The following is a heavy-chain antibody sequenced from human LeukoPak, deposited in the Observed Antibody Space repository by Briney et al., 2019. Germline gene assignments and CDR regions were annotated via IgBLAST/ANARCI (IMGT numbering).Heavy chain of an antibody. CDR3: TRITIHGNSDY. CDR1: GDSMSYYY. D-gene: IGHD5-24*01. J-gene: IGHJ4*02. CDR2: MYYTGRT. V-gene: IGHV4-59*01. Sequence: SETLSLTCTVSGDSMSYYYWSWIRQAPGKGLEWLGYMYYTGRTKYNPSLKSRVTFSLDMSKNQFSLKLDSVTAADTAMYYCTRITIHGNSDYWGQGTLVTVSS.